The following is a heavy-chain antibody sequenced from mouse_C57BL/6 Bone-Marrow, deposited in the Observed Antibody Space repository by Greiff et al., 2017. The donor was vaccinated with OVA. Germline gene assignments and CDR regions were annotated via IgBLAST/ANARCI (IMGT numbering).Heavy chain of an antibody. J-gene: IGHJ3*01. V-gene: IGHV14-4*01. D-gene: IGHD2-3*01. CDR1: GFNIKDDY. CDR2: IDPATGDP. CDR3: TTSGYYWFAY. Sequence: EVQLQQSGAELVRPGASVKLSCTASGFNIKDDYMHWVKQRPEQGLEWIGWIDPATGDPAYASKFQGKATITAHTSSNTAYLQHSSLTSEDTAVYYCTTSGYYWFAYWGQGTLGTVSA.